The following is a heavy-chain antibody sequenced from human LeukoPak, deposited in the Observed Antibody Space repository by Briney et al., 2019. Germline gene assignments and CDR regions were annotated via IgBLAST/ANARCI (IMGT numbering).Heavy chain of an antibody. CDR2: INPSGGST. J-gene: IGHJ5*02. V-gene: IGHV1-46*01. D-gene: IGHD3-22*01. CDR1: GYTFTSYY. Sequence: ASVKVSCKASGYTFTSYYMHWVRQAPGQGLEWMGIINPSGGSTSYAQKFQGRVTMTRDTSTSTVYMELSSLRSEDTAVYYCARARITMIVVARNNWFDPWGQGTLVTVPS. CDR3: ARARITMIVVARNNWFDP.